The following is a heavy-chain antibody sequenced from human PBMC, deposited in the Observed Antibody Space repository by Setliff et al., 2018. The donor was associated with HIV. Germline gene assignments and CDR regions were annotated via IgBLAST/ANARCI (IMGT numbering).Heavy chain of an antibody. CDR2: MNPNSGNT. CDR3: ARRKTHSGSFHDAFDI. J-gene: IGHJ3*02. CDR1: GYTFTSYD. V-gene: IGHV1-8*03. Sequence: ASVKVSCKASGYTFTSYDINWVRHAAGQGLEWMGWMNPNSGNTGCAQKFQGRVTITMNTSISTAYMDLSSLRSEHTAVYYCARRKTHSGSFHDAFDIWGQGTMVTVSS. D-gene: IGHD1-26*01.